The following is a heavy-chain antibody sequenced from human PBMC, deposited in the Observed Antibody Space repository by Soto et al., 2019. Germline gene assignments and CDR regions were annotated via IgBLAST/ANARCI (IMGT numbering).Heavy chain of an antibody. CDR1: GGSISSYY. CDR3: ARANYSSSWYGGDPWFDP. Sequence: SETLSLTCTVSGGSISSYYWSWIRQPPGKGLEWIGYIYYSGSTNYNPSLKSRVTISVDTSKKQFSLKLSSVTAADTAVYNCARANYSSSWYGGDPWFDPWGQGTLVTVYS. V-gene: IGHV4-59*01. D-gene: IGHD6-13*01. J-gene: IGHJ5*02. CDR2: IYYSGST.